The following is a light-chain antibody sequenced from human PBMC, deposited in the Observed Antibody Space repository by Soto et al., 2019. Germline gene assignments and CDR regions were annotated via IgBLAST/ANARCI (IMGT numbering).Light chain of an antibody. CDR2: KAS. J-gene: IGKJ1*01. Sequence: DIQMTQSPSTLSASVGDRVTITCRANQSISSWLAWYQQKPGKAPKLLIYKASSLESGVPSRFSGSGSGTEFTLTISSPQPDDFATYYCQQYNSYWTFGQGTKVEIK. CDR3: QQYNSYWT. V-gene: IGKV1-5*03. CDR1: QSISSW.